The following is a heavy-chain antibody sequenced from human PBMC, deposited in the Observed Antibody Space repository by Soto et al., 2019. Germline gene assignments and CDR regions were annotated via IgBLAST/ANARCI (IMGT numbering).Heavy chain of an antibody. CDR3: ASDGRVRGPAARFDY. Sequence: QVQLVQSGAEVKKPGSSVKVSCKASGGTFSSYAISWVRQASGQGLEWMGGIIPIFGTANYAQKFKSRVTSTSDKPPSTAYVELSSLRSEDTAVYYSASDGRVRGPAARFDYWGQGTLVTVSS. CDR2: IIPIFGTA. V-gene: IGHV1-69*06. CDR1: GGTFSSYA. D-gene: IGHD2-2*01. J-gene: IGHJ4*02.